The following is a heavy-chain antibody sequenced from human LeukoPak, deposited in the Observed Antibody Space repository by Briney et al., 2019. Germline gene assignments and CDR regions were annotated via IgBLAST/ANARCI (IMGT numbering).Heavy chain of an antibody. CDR1: GGSFRGYY. J-gene: IGHJ2*01. CDR3: AREESSGWYWYFDL. CDR2: INHSGST. Sequence: PSETLSLTCAVYGGSFRGYYWSWIRQPPGKGLEWIGEINHSGSTNYNPSLKGRVTISVDTSKNQFSLKLSSVTAADTAMYYCAREESSGWYWYFDLWGRGTLVTVSS. D-gene: IGHD6-19*01. V-gene: IGHV4-34*01.